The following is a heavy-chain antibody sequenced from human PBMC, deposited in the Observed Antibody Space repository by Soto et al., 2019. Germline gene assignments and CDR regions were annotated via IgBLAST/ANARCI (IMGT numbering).Heavy chain of an antibody. J-gene: IGHJ5*02. D-gene: IGHD2-2*01. V-gene: IGHV3-23*01. CDR3: AKGPSPSCYYNCFDP. CDR1: GFTFSSYA. Sequence: EVQLLESGGGLVQPGGSLRLSCAASGFTFSSYAMSWVRQAPGKGLEWVSAINGSGGSTYYADSVKGRFTISRDNSKNTLYLQMNSLRAEDTAVYYCAKGPSPSCYYNCFDPWGQGTLVTVSS. CDR2: INGSGGST.